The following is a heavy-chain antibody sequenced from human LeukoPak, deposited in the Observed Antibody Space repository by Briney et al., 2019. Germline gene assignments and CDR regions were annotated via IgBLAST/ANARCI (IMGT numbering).Heavy chain of an antibody. CDR2: ISRSSSYI. D-gene: IGHD6-19*01. CDR3: ARDRPSDRIAVAVSFDY. CDR1: GFTFSSYS. Sequence: GGSLRLSCAASGFTFSSYSMNWVRQAPGKGLEWVSSISRSSSYIYYADSVKGRFTISRDNAKNSLYLQMNSLRAEDTAVYYCARDRPSDRIAVAVSFDYWGQGTLVTVSS. J-gene: IGHJ4*02. V-gene: IGHV3-21*01.